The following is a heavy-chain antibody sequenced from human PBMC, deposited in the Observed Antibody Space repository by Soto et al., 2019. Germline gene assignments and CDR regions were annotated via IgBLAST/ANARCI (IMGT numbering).Heavy chain of an antibody. V-gene: IGHV3-33*01. D-gene: IGHD6-19*01. CDR1: GFTFSSYG. J-gene: IGHJ4*02. Sequence: QVQLVESGGGVVQPGRSLRLSCAASGFTFSSYGMHWVRQAPGKGLEWVAVIWYDGSKKYYADSVKGRFTISRDNSHNTLYLQMNSLRAVDTAVYYCARDCAGYSSGWYQRGGFDYWGQGTLVTVSS. CDR2: IWYDGSKK. CDR3: ARDCAGYSSGWYQRGGFDY.